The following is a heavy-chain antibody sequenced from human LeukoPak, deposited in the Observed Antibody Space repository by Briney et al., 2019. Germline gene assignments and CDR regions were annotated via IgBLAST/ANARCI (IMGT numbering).Heavy chain of an antibody. CDR3: AKGDLGSGVS. D-gene: IGHD2-8*01. Sequence: SPRPSPAPSGFTLSTYATSWVRHTPEEGLEWVSTISAGGGSTSYTDSVKGRSTIPRDNSKYTLYLQMNSLGAEATAVYYWAKGDLGSGVSWGQGTLVTVSS. J-gene: IGHJ4*02. CDR2: ISAGGGST. CDR1: GFTLSTYA. V-gene: IGHV3-23*01.